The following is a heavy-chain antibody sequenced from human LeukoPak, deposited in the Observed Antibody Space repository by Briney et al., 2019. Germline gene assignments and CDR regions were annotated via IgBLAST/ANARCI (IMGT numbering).Heavy chain of an antibody. J-gene: IGHJ4*02. CDR3: AKDPPVRGY. Sequence: PGGSLRLSCAASGFTFDDYAMHWVRQAPGKGLEWVSGISWKGGGMGYADSVKGRFTISRDNAKNSLYLQMNSLRAEDTALYYCAKDPPVRGYWGQGTLVTVSS. V-gene: IGHV3-9*01. D-gene: IGHD6-19*01. CDR1: GFTFDDYA. CDR2: ISWKGGGM.